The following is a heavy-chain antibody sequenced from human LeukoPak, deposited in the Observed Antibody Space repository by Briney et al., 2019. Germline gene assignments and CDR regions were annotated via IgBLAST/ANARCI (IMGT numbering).Heavy chain of an antibody. CDR2: INHSGST. D-gene: IGHD3-16*02. J-gene: IGHJ4*02. V-gene: IGHV4-34*01. CDR1: GGSFSGYY. Sequence: SGTLSLTCAVYGGSFSGYYWSWIRQPPGKGLEWIGEINHSGSTNYNPSLRSRVTISVDTSKNQFSLKLSSVTAADTAVYYCARVRNYDYVWGSYRYLYYFDYWGQGTLVTVSS. CDR3: ARVRNYDYVWGSYRYLYYFDY.